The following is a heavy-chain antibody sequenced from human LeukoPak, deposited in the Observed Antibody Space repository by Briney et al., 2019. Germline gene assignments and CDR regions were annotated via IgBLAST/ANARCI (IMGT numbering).Heavy chain of an antibody. J-gene: IGHJ4*02. D-gene: IGHD6-13*01. V-gene: IGHV3-30-3*01. CDR1: GLTFSSHA. CDR2: ISQDGSDR. CDR3: VREPGPGYFDY. Sequence: GGSLRLSCAASGLTFSSHAMHWVRQAPGKGREWVAVISQDGSDRHYTDSVKGRFTISRDNSRNTLFLEMNSLRAGDTAVYYCVREPGPGYFDYWGRGTLVTVSS.